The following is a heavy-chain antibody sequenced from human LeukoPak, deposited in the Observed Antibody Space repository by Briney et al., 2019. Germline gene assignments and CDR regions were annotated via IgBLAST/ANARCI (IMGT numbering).Heavy chain of an antibody. V-gene: IGHV1-8*03. CDR3: ASILPYGSSAFDI. D-gene: IGHD4-17*01. CDR2: MNPNSGNT. Sequence: SVKVSCKASGYTFTSYDINWVQQATGQGLEWMGWMNPNSGNTGYAQKFQGRVTITRNTSISTAYMELSSLRSEDTAVYYCASILPYGSSAFDIWGQGTMVTVSS. CDR1: GYTFTSYD. J-gene: IGHJ3*02.